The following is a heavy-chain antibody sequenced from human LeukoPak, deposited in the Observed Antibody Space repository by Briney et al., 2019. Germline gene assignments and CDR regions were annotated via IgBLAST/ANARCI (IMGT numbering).Heavy chain of an antibody. CDR1: GFSFGDHY. V-gene: IGHV3-72*01. CDR3: ARSISKRDFDY. Sequence: PGGSLRLSCAASGFSFGDHYMDWVRQAPGKGLEWVGRIRNKVNSYTTEYAAAVKGRFIISTDDSKNSLYLRMNGLKTEDTAVYFCARSISKRDFDYWGQGTLVTVSS. CDR2: IRNKVNSYTT. D-gene: IGHD2-21*01. J-gene: IGHJ4*02.